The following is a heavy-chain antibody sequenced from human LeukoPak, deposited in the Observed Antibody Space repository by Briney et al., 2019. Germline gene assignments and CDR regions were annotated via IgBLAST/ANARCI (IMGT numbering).Heavy chain of an antibody. J-gene: IGHJ4*02. V-gene: IGHV3-23*01. Sequence: GGSLRLSCAVSGITLSNYGMSWVRQAPGKGLEWVAGLSGSGGGTNYADSVQGRFTISRDNPKNTLYLQMNSLRAEDAAVYFCAKRGVVIRVFLVGFHKEAYYFDSWGQGALVTVSS. CDR2: LSGSGGGT. CDR3: AKRGVVIRVFLVGFHKEAYYFDS. D-gene: IGHD3-10*01. CDR1: GITLSNYG.